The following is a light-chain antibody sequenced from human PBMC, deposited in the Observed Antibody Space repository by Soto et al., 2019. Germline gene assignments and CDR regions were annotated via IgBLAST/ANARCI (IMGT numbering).Light chain of an antibody. J-gene: IGLJ3*02. CDR3: CSYAGSYTWV. V-gene: IGLV2-11*01. CDR1: SSDVGGYNY. CDR2: DVS. Sequence: QSALTQPRSVSGSPGQSVTLSCTGTSSDVGGYNYVSWYQQHPGKAPKLVIYDVSKRPSGVPDRFFGSKSGNTASLTISGLQAEDEADYFCCSYAGSYTWVFGGGTQLTAL.